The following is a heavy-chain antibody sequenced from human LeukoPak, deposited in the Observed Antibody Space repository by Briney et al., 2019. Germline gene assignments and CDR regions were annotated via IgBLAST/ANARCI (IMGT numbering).Heavy chain of an antibody. J-gene: IGHJ4*02. CDR2: IWYDGSNK. CDR1: GFXFSSYG. D-gene: IGHD5-24*01. CDR3: ARDREMATISCDY. V-gene: IGHV3-33*01. Sequence: GGSLRLSCAASGFXFSSYGIHWVRQAPGKGLEWVAVIWYDGSNKYYADSVKGRFTISRDNSKNTLYLQMNSLRAEDTAVYYCARDREMATISCDYWGQGTLVTVSS.